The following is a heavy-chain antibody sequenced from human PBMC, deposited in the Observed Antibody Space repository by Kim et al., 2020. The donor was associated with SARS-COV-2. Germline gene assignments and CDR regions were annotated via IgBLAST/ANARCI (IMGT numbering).Heavy chain of an antibody. CDR2: IIPILGIA. Sequence: SVKVSCKASGGTFSRYAISWVRQAPGQGLEWMGRIIPILGIANYAQKFQGRVTITADKSTSTAYMELSSLRSEDTAVYYCAREDLRGQLFDYWGQGTLVTVSS. D-gene: IGHD1-1*01. CDR1: GGTFSRYA. V-gene: IGHV1-69*04. J-gene: IGHJ4*02. CDR3: AREDLRGQLFDY.